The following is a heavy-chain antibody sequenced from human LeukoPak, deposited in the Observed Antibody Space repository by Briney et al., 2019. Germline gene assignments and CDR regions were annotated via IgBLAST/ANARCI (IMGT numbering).Heavy chain of an antibody. Sequence: SVKVSCKASGGTFSSYAISWVRQAPGQGLEWMGGIIPIFGTANYAQKFQGRVTITADESTSTAYMELSSLRSEDTAVYYCASDCSSTSCYGTNGKHNWFDPWGQGTLVTVSS. CDR2: IIPIFGTA. CDR3: ASDCSSTSCYGTNGKHNWFDP. V-gene: IGHV1-69*13. CDR1: GGTFSSYA. D-gene: IGHD2-2*01. J-gene: IGHJ5*02.